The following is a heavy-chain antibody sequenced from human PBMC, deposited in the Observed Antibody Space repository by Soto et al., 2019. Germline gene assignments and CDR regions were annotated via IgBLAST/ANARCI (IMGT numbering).Heavy chain of an antibody. CDR2: ISWDGGST. CDR3: AKEAGDSGWYIFDY. J-gene: IGHJ4*02. D-gene: IGHD6-19*01. V-gene: IGHV3-43*01. Sequence: GGSLRLSCVASGFTFDDYTMHWVRQAPGKGLEWVSLISWDGGSTYYADSVKGRFTISRDNSKNSLYLQMNSLRTEDTALYYCAKEAGDSGWYIFDYWGQGTLVTVSS. CDR1: GFTFDDYT.